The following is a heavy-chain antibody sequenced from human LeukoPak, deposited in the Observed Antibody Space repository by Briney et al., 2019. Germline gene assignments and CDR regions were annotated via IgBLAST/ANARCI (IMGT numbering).Heavy chain of an antibody. J-gene: IGHJ3*02. CDR2: VSPSGGLT. V-gene: IGHV3-23*01. Sequence: GGSLRLSCAASGFSFSNYDMSWVRQAPGKGLEWVSAVSPSGGLTYYPDSAKGRFTISRGNSENTLYLQMNSLRAEDTAIYYCAKDLPGRTKLDAFDIWGQGTMVTVSS. CDR3: AKDLPGRTKLDAFDI. D-gene: IGHD3-10*01. CDR1: GFSFSNYD.